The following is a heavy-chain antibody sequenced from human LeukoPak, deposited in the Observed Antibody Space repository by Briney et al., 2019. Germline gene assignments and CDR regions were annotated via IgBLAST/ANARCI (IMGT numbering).Heavy chain of an antibody. Sequence: ASVKVSCKASGGTFSSYAISWVRQARGQGLEWMGGIIPIFGTANYAQKFQGRVTITTDESTSTAYMELSSLRSEDTAVYYCARGKVYSGYDFLPGDPIDYWGQGTLVTVSS. CDR3: ARGKVYSGYDFLPGDPIDY. J-gene: IGHJ4*02. CDR2: IIPIFGTA. CDR1: GGTFSSYA. D-gene: IGHD5-12*01. V-gene: IGHV1-69*05.